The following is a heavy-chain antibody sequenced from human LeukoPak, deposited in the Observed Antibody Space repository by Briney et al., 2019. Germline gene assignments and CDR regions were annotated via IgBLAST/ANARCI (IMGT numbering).Heavy chain of an antibody. CDR3: GTDDVTTGTKTALGY. Sequence: GTSVKVSCKASGFTFTSSAVQWVRQARGQGLEWIGWIVVGSGNTNYAQKFQERVTINRDMSTSTAYMELSSLRSEDTAVYYCGTDDVTTGTKTALGYWGQGTLVTVSS. CDR1: GFTFTSSA. D-gene: IGHD1-1*01. J-gene: IGHJ4*02. CDR2: IVVGSGNT. V-gene: IGHV1-58*01.